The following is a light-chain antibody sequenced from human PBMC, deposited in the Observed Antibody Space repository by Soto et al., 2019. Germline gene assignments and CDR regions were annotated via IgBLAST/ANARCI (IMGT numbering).Light chain of an antibody. J-gene: IGKJ5*01. V-gene: IGKV1-9*01. Sequence: DIQLTQSPSFLSASVGDRVTITCRASQGISSFLAWYQQKPPKAPELLIYGASTLQSGVPSRFSGSGSGTEFTLTISSLQPEDFATYYCQQLNTYPITFARGTRLEIK. CDR2: GAS. CDR3: QQLNTYPIT. CDR1: QGISSF.